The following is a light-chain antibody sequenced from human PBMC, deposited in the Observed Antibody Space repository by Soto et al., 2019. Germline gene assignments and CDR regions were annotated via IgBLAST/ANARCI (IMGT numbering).Light chain of an antibody. J-gene: IGLJ3*02. CDR1: SSDVGGYNY. Sequence: SALTQPASVSGSPGQSITISCTGTSSDVGGYNYVSWYQQHPGKAPKLMIYEVSNRPSGVSNRFSGSKSGNTASLTISGLQAEDEADYYCCSCAGSNSWVFGGGTKLTVL. CDR2: EVS. CDR3: CSCAGSNSWV. V-gene: IGLV2-14*01.